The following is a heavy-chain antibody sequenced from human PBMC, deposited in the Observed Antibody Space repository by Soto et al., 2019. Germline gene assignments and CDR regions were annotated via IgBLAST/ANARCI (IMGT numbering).Heavy chain of an antibody. CDR3: ARVGAGDFWSGYYRYRDYYYGMDV. J-gene: IGHJ6*02. CDR1: GYTFTSYY. V-gene: IGHV1-46*01. Sequence: ASVKVSCKASGYTFTSYYMHWVRQAPGQGLEWMGIINPSGGSTSYAQKFQGRVTMTRDTSTSTVYMELSSLRSEDTAVYYCARVGAGDFWSGYYRYRDYYYGMDVWGQGTTVTVSS. CDR2: INPSGGST. D-gene: IGHD3-3*01.